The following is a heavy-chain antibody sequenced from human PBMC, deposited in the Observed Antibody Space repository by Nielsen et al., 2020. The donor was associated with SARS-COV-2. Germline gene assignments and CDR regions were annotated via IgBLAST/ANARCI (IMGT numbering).Heavy chain of an antibody. CDR2: MNPNSGNT. Sequence: SVKVSCMASVYTFTSYVINWVRQATGQGLEWMGWMNPNSGNTGYGQKFQGRLTMTTDTSTTTAYMELRSLRSDDTAVYYCAREPRYCSSTSCQRYYGMDVWGQGTTVTVSS. CDR1: VYTFTSYV. J-gene: IGHJ6*02. CDR3: AREPRYCSSTSCQRYYGMDV. D-gene: IGHD2-2*01. V-gene: IGHV1-8*01.